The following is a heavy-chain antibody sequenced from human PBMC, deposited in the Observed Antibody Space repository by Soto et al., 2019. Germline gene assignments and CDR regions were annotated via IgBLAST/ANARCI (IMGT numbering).Heavy chain of an antibody. CDR1: GGSINNGDYY. V-gene: IGHV4-30-4*01. J-gene: IGHJ5*02. Sequence: SETLSLTCTVSGGSINNGDYYWSWIRQPPEKGLEWIGYIYYSGSTYYNPSLKSRVTISIDTSMNQFSLKLTSVTAADTAVYYCARDYYDSSDYTTNWFDPWGQGTLVTVSS. CDR3: ARDYYDSSDYTTNWFDP. CDR2: IYYSGST. D-gene: IGHD3-22*01.